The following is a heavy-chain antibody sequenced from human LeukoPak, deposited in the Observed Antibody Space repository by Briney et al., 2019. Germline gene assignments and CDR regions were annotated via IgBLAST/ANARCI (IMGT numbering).Heavy chain of an antibody. V-gene: IGHV4-59*01. CDR3: ARGIMRGGYYYYYYYMDV. CDR1: GGSISSYY. Sequence: SDTLSLTCTVSGGSISSYYWSWIRQPPGKGLEWIGYIYYSGSTNYNPSLKSRVTISVDTSKNQFSLKLSSVTAADTAVYYCARGIMRGGYYYYYYYMDVWGKGTTVTVSS. D-gene: IGHD2-15*01. CDR2: IYYSGST. J-gene: IGHJ6*03.